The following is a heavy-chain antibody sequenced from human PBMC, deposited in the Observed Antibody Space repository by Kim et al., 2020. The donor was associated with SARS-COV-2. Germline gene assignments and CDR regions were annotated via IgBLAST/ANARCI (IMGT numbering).Heavy chain of an antibody. V-gene: IGHV3-7*03. D-gene: IGHD5-18*01. Sequence: GGSLRLSCAASGFTFSSYWMSWVRQAPGKGLEWVANIKQEGSEKYYVDSVKGRFTISSDNAKKSLYLQMNSLRAEDTAVYYCVGGDSLDYWGQGTLVTVSS. CDR2: IKQEGSEK. J-gene: IGHJ4*02. CDR1: GFTFSSYW. CDR3: VGGDSLDY.